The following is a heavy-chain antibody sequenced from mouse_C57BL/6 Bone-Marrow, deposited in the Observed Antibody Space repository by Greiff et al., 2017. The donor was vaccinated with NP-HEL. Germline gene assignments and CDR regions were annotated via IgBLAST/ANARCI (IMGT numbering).Heavy chain of an antibody. V-gene: IGHV1-18*01. CDR1: GYTFTDYN. D-gene: IGHD2-3*01. CDR2: INPNNGGT. CDR3: ARGGYYAYWYFDV. J-gene: IGHJ1*03. Sequence: VQLQQSGPELVKPGASVKIPCKASGYTFTDYNMDWVKQSHGKSLEWIGDINPNNGGTIYNQKFKGKATLTVDKSSSTAYMELRSLTSEDTAVYDCARGGYYAYWYFDVWGTGTTVTVSS.